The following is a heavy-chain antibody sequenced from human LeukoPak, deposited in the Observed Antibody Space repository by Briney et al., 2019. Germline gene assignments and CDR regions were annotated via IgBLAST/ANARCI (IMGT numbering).Heavy chain of an antibody. J-gene: IGHJ4*02. CDR2: FKSNTDGGAT. D-gene: IGHD3-10*01. CDR3: ATDAYLLFGEFAY. Sequence: GGSLRLSCAASRFSFRNTWMSWVRQSPGGGVEWFGRFKSNTDGGATVHSARVKGRFTISRDDSKNTLYLQMDSLKAEDTAAYYCATDAYLLFGEFAYWGQGILVTVSS. V-gene: IGHV3-15*01. CDR1: RFSFRNTW.